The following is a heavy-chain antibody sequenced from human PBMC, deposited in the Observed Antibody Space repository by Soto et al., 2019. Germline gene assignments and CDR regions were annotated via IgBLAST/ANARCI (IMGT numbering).Heavy chain of an antibody. J-gene: IGHJ6*02. CDR2: ISYAGTNK. V-gene: IGHV3-30-3*01. CDR3: ARDQVGYGGGRWGYYYYYGMDV. Sequence: GGSLRLSCSASGFTFKNFAMHWVRQAPGKGLEWVAVISYAGTNKYYADSVKGRFTISRDNSKNTLYLQMNSLRAEDTAVYYCARDQVGYGGGRWGYYYYYGMDVWGQGTTVTVSS. D-gene: IGHD2-8*02. CDR1: GFTFKNFA.